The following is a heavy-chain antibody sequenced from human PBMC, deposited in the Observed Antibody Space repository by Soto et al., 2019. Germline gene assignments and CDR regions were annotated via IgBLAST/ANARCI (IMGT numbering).Heavy chain of an antibody. CDR1: GGSFSGYY. CDR3: ARRYSRPYYYYYGMDV. D-gene: IGHD6-13*01. CDR2: INHSGST. J-gene: IGHJ6*02. Sequence: QVQLQQWGAGLLKPSETLSLTCALYGGSFSGYYWSWIRQPPGKGLEWIGEINHSGSTNYNPSLKSRVTISVDTSKNQFSLKLSSVTAADTAVYFCARRYSRPYYYYYGMDVWGQGTTVTVSS. V-gene: IGHV4-34*01.